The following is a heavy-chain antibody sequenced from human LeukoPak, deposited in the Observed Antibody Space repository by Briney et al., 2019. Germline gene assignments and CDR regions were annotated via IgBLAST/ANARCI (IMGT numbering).Heavy chain of an antibody. D-gene: IGHD4-17*01. CDR1: GFTFSNYA. V-gene: IGHV3-30*04. J-gene: IGHJ6*03. CDR3: ARVMWPTVTTNYYYYYLDV. Sequence: PGGSLRLSCAASGFTFSNYAMHWVRQAPGKGLEWVAVISYDGSNKYYADSVKGRFTISRDNSKNTLYLQMNSLRPEDTAVYYCARVMWPTVTTNYYYYYLDVWGKGTTVTVFS. CDR2: ISYDGSNK.